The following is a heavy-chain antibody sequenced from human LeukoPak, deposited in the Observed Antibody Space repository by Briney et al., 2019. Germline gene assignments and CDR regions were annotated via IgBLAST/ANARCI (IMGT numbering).Heavy chain of an antibody. CDR2: IRYDGSNK. Sequence: GGSLRLSCAASGFTFSSYGMHWVRQAPGKGLEWVAFIRYDGSNKYYADSVKGRFTISRDNSKNTLYLQMNSLRAEDTAVYYCAKDPYYDFWSGYPNWFDPWGQGTLVTVSS. CDR3: AKDPYYDFWSGYPNWFDP. D-gene: IGHD3-3*01. J-gene: IGHJ5*02. CDR1: GFTFSSYG. V-gene: IGHV3-30*02.